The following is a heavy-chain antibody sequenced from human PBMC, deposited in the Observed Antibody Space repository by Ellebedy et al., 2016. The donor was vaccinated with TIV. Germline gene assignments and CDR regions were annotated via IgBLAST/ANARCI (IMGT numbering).Heavy chain of an antibody. V-gene: IGHV5-51*01. CDR3: ARRKKYSSPTSPNNYFDY. D-gene: IGHD6-6*01. Sequence: GESLKISCKGSGYSFTSYWIGWVRQMPGKGLEWMGIIYPGDSDTRYSPSFQGQVTISAAKSISTDYLPWSSLKASDTAMYYCARRKKYSSPTSPNNYFDYWGQGTLVTVSS. CDR2: IYPGDSDT. CDR1: GYSFTSYW. J-gene: IGHJ4*02.